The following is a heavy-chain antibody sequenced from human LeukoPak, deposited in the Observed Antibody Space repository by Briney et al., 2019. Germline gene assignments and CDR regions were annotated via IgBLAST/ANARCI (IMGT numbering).Heavy chain of an antibody. CDR1: GFTFSSYA. J-gene: IGHJ6*04. D-gene: IGHD3-10*02. CDR3: AELGITRIGGV. Sequence: GGSLRLSCAASGFTFSSYAMSWVRQAPGKGLEWVSAISGSGGSTYYADSVKGRFTISRDNAKNSLYLQMNSLRAEDTAVYYCAELGITRIGGVWGKGTTVTISS. V-gene: IGHV3-23*01. CDR2: ISGSGGST.